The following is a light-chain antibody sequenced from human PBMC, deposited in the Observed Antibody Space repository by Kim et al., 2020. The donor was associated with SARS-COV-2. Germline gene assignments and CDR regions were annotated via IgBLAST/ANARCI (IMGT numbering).Light chain of an antibody. CDR3: CSYGGTYNV. CDR2: DVS. V-gene: IGLV2-11*01. Sequence: QSALTQPRSVSGSPGQSVTISCTGTSSDVGGYNYVSWYQQHPGKAPKFMTYDVSERPSGVPDRFSGSKSGNTASLTISGLQAEDEADYYCCSYGGTYNVFGTGTKVTVL. CDR1: SSDVGGYNY. J-gene: IGLJ1*01.